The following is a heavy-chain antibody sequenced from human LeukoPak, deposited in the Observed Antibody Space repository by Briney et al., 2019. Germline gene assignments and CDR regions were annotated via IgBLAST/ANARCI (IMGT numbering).Heavy chain of an antibody. D-gene: IGHD3-3*01. V-gene: IGHV3-7*03. CDR3: ARARVFLAFDI. Sequence: GGSLRLSCVVSGFSIHSFWMNWVRQAPGKGLEWVANIKPDGSEKSYVDSVKGRFTISRDNAKNSLFLQMNSLRAEDTAVYYCARARVFLAFDIWGQGTMVTVSS. CDR2: IKPDGSEK. CDR1: GFSIHSFW. J-gene: IGHJ3*02.